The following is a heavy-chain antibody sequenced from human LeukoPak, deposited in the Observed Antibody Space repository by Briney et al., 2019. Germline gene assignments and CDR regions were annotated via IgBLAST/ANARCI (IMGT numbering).Heavy chain of an antibody. D-gene: IGHD2-2*01. J-gene: IGHJ4*02. V-gene: IGHV1-2*02. CDR2: INPNSGGT. Sequence: ASVKVSCKASGYTFTGYYMHWVRQAPGQGLEWMGWINPNSGGTNYAQKFQGRVTMTRDTSISTAYMELSRLRSDDTAVYYCARRAAARPGPIDYWGQGTLVTVSS. CDR1: GYTFTGYY. CDR3: ARRAAARPGPIDY.